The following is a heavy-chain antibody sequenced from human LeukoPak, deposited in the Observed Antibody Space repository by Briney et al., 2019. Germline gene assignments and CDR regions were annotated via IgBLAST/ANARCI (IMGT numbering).Heavy chain of an antibody. CDR3: AGIGYSSSSLDY. CDR2: IKIDGGVK. D-gene: IGHD6-13*01. CDR1: GFTFSKYW. Sequence: GGSLRLSCAASGFTFSKYWMTWVRQAPGKGLEWVANIKIDGGVKYYADSVKGRFTISRDNAKNSVYLQMNSLRVEDTAVYYCAGIGYSSSSLDYWGQGTLVTVSS. V-gene: IGHV3-7*01. J-gene: IGHJ4*02.